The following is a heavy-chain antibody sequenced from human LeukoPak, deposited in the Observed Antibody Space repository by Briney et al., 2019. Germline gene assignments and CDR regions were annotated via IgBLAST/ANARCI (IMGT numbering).Heavy chain of an antibody. CDR1: GGSFSGYY. J-gene: IGHJ4*02. V-gene: IGHV4-34*01. CDR2: INHSGST. CDR3: ARGLRFRSGRFHFDY. D-gene: IGHD6-19*01. Sequence: SETLSLTCAVYGGSFSGYYWSWIRQPPGKGLEWIGEINHSGSTNYNPSLKSRVTISVDTSKNQFSLKLSSVTAADTAVYYCARGLRFRSGRFHFDYWGQGTLVTVSS.